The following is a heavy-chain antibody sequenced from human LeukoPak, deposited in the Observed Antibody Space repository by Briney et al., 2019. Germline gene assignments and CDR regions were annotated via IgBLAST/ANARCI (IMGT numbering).Heavy chain of an antibody. D-gene: IGHD3-22*01. CDR2: IYCSGST. CDR1: GGSISSYY. CDR3: ARDEEAYYYDSSGYYPGYFQH. V-gene: IGHV4-59*01. Sequence: SETLSLTCTVSGGSISSYYWSWIRQPPGKGLEWIGYIYCSGSTNYNPSLKSRVTISVDTSKNQFSLKLSSVTAADTAVYYCARDEEAYYYDSSGYYPGYFQHWGQGTLVTVSS. J-gene: IGHJ1*01.